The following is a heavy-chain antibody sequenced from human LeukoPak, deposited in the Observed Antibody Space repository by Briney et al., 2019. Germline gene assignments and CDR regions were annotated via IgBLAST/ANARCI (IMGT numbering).Heavy chain of an antibody. Sequence: GGSLRLSCAASGFIFTTYWMSWGRQAPGKGLEWVANIKQDGTEKYYVDSVKGRFTISRDNAKNSLYLQMNSLRVEDTAVYYCAKLAKYFYGSETYYFFEHWGQGTPVTASS. D-gene: IGHD3-10*01. J-gene: IGHJ4*02. CDR2: IKQDGTEK. CDR3: AKLAKYFYGSETYYFFEH. CDR1: GFIFTTYW. V-gene: IGHV3-7*01.